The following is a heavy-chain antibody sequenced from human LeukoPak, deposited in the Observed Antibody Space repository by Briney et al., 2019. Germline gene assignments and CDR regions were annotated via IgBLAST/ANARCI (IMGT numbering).Heavy chain of an antibody. CDR1: GFTFSSYA. J-gene: IGHJ6*03. D-gene: IGHD3-9*01. CDR3: AKSRYFDWLPDYYYMDV. V-gene: IGHV3-23*01. CDR2: ISGSGGST. Sequence: GSLRLSCAASGFTFSSYAMSWVRRAPGKGLEWVSAISGSGGSTYYADSVKGRFTISRDNSKNTLYLQMNSLRAEDTAIYYCAKSRYFDWLPDYYYMDVWGKGTTVTVSS.